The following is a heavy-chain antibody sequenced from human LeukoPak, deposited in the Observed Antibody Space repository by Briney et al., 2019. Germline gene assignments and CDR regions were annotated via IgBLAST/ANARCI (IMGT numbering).Heavy chain of an antibody. V-gene: IGHV4-34*01. Sequence: SETLSLTCAVYGGSFSGYYWSWIRQPPGKGLEWIGEINQSGSTNYNPSLKSRVTISVDTSKNQFSLKLSSVTAADTAVYYCAREGYCSGGSCYPEYFQHWGQGTLVTVSS. CDR3: AREGYCSGGSCYPEYFQH. CDR2: INQSGST. J-gene: IGHJ1*01. CDR1: GGSFSGYY. D-gene: IGHD2-15*01.